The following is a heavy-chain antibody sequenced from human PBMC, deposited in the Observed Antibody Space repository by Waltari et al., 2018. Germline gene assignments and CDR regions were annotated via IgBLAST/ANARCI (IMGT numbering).Heavy chain of an antibody. J-gene: IGHJ4*02. V-gene: IGHV1-69*01. CDR3: AREGVTIFGVVIRAGYFDY. D-gene: IGHD3-3*01. CDR1: GGTFSSYA. CDR2: IIPYVGTA. Sequence: QVQLVQSGAEVKKPGSSVKVSCKASGGTFSSYAISWVRQAPGQGLGWRGGIIPYVGTATYAQKCQGRCTITADESTSTAYMGLSSLRSEDTAVYYCAREGVTIFGVVIRAGYFDYWGQGTLVTVSS.